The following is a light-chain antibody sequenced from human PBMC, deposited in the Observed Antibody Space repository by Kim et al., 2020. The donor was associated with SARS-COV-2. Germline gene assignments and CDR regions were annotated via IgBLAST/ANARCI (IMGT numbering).Light chain of an antibody. J-gene: IGLJ1*01. CDR2: DVT. Sequence: GQSTTSPCTGTISDVGCYNYVSWYQQHPGKAPKLMIYDVTKRPSGVSNRFSGSKSGNTASLTISGLQAEDESDYYCSSYARSNTYVFGTGTKVTVL. CDR1: ISDVGCYNY. V-gene: IGLV2-14*03. CDR3: SSYARSNTYV.